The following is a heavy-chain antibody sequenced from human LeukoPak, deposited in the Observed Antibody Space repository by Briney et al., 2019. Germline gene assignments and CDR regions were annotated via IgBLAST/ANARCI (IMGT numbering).Heavy chain of an antibody. Sequence: PSETLSLTCTVSGDSVSNDRYYWTWIRQSPGKGLEWIAYIRYSGHTNYNPSLDTRVTISLDASKNQLSLRLYSVTAADTAMYYCARYNWNTWFDPWGQGARVTVSS. J-gene: IGHJ5*02. CDR1: GDSVSNDRYY. V-gene: IGHV4-61*01. D-gene: IGHD1-1*01. CDR2: IRYSGHT. CDR3: ARYNWNTWFDP.